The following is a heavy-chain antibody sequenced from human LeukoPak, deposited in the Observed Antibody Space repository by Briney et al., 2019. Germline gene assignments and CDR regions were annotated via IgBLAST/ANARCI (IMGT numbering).Heavy chain of an antibody. Sequence: GESLTISCKGSGYNFAEYSIGWVRQMPGKGLEWVTFIYPGGSDRRYSPPFQGQVTVSADKSINTVYLQWGSLKASDTAMYYCARHFYDTSTYYSSFDFWGQGTLVTVFS. CDR1: GYNFAEYS. V-gene: IGHV5-51*01. CDR2: IYPGGSDR. CDR3: ARHFYDTSTYYSSFDF. J-gene: IGHJ4*02. D-gene: IGHD2/OR15-2a*01.